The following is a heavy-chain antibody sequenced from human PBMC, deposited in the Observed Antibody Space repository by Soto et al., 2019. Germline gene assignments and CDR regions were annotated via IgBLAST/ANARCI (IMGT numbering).Heavy chain of an antibody. CDR2: MNPNSGNT. V-gene: IGHV1-8*01. CDR1: GYTFTSYD. D-gene: IGHD6-13*01. Sequence: GASVKFSCKASGYTFTSYDINWVRQATGQGLEWMGWMNPNSGNTGYAQKFQGRVTMTRNTSISTAYMELSSLRSEDTAVYYCARFLQGIAAAGNGMDVWGKGTTVTVSS. J-gene: IGHJ6*04. CDR3: ARFLQGIAAAGNGMDV.